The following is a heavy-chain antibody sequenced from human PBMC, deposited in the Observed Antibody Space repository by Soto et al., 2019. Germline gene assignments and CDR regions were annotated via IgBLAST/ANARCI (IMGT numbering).Heavy chain of an antibody. CDR3: VRDYSYDILAGYYGYFDY. J-gene: IGHJ4*02. CDR2: IIPILGIA. Sequence: QVQLVQSGAEVKKPGSSVKVSCKASGGTFSSYTISWVRQAPGQGLEWMGRIIPILGIANSAQKFQRRVTIMADDSTSPAYMELSSLRSEDTAVYYCVRDYSYDILAGYYGYFDYWGQGSPVTVSS. CDR1: GGTFSSYT. V-gene: IGHV1-69*08. D-gene: IGHD3-9*01.